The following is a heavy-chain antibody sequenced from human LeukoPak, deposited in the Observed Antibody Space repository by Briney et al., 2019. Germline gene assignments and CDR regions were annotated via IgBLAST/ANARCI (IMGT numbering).Heavy chain of an antibody. CDR2: ISYDGSNK. V-gene: IGHV3-30*04. Sequence: GGSLRLSCAACGFTFSSYAMQGVRQAPGKGLEWVAVISYDGSNKYYADCEKGRFNISRDNSKNPLYLQMNSLRAEDTAVYYCAREIAVAGMMDYWGQGTLVTVSS. CDR3: AREIAVAGMMDY. CDR1: GFTFSSYA. D-gene: IGHD6-19*01. J-gene: IGHJ4*02.